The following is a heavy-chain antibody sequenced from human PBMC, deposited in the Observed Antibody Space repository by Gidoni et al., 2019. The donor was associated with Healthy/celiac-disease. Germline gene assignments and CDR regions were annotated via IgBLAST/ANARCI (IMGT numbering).Heavy chain of an antibody. CDR3: ARDHLTNLAAAGTQWFDP. CDR2: ISAYNGNT. D-gene: IGHD6-13*01. V-gene: IGHV1-18*01. CDR1: GYTFTSYG. Sequence: QQQQSGAEVKKPGASVKVSCKASGYTFTSYGISWVRQAPGQGLEWMGWISAYNGNTNYAQKLQGRVTMTTDTSTSTAYMELRSLRSDDTAVYYCARDHLTNLAAAGTQWFDPWGQGTLVTVSS. J-gene: IGHJ5*02.